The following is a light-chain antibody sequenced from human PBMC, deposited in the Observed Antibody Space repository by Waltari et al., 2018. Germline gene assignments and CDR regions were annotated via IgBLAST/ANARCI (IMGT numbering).Light chain of an antibody. J-gene: IGLJ3*02. V-gene: IGLV3-10*01. CDR2: EDS. CDR1: ALPKKY. Sequence: SYELTQPPSVSVSPGQAARITCSGAALPKKYAYWYKQKSGQAPVLVIYEDSKRPSGIPERFSGSSSGTTATLTLSGAQVEDEGDYYCYSTDSSDTHRVFGGGTKLTVL. CDR3: YSTDSSDTHRV.